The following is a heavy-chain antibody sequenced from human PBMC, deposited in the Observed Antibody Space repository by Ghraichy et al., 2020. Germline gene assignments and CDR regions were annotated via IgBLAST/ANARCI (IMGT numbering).Heavy chain of an antibody. CDR3: AKHGGTSWHFDL. D-gene: IGHD1-26*01. CDR1: GFTFSNYG. J-gene: IGHJ2*01. V-gene: IGHV3-23*01. Sequence: SCAVSGFTFSNYGMSWVRQAPGKGLECVSMTTRNGDNTYYAESVKGRFTMSRDNSNNTLYLQMNSLRAEDTAVYYCAKHGGTSWHFDLWGRGTLVSVSS. CDR2: TTRNGDNT.